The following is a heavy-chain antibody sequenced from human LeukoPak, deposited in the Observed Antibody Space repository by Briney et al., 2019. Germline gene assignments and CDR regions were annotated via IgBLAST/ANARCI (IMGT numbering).Heavy chain of an antibody. D-gene: IGHD6-19*01. Sequence: SETLSLTCTVSGGSISNYYWSWIRQPAGKGLEWIGRINTSGSTNYNPSLKSRVTMSADTSKNQFSLQLSSVTATDTAVYYCARGRAVAEYWGQGTLVTISS. V-gene: IGHV4-4*07. CDR2: INTSGST. J-gene: IGHJ4*02. CDR1: GGSISNYY. CDR3: ARGRAVAEY.